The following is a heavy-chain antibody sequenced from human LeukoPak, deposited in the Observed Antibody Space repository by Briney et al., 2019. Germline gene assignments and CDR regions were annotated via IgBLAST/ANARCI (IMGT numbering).Heavy chain of an antibody. Sequence: KPSETLSLTCTVSGGSISSYYWSWIRQPPGKGLEWIGYIYYSGSTNYNPSLKSRVTISVDTSKNQFSLRLSSVTAADTAVYYCARVTGYMIEDYFDYWGQGTLVTASS. D-gene: IGHD3-22*01. CDR1: GGSISSYY. CDR3: ARVTGYMIEDYFDY. V-gene: IGHV4-59*01. CDR2: IYYSGST. J-gene: IGHJ4*02.